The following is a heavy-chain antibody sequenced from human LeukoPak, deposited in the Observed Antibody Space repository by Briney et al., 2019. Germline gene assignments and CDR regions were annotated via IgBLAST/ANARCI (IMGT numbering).Heavy chain of an antibody. J-gene: IGHJ5*02. CDR3: ARVVGGDFWSGYLASNWFDP. Sequence: GASVKVSCKASGYTFTGYYMHWVRQAPGQGLEWMGWINPNSGGTNYAQKFQGRVTMTRDTSISTAYMELSRLRSDDTAVYYCARVVGGDFWSGYLASNWFDPWGQGTLVTVSS. CDR1: GYTFTGYY. CDR2: INPNSGGT. D-gene: IGHD3-3*01. V-gene: IGHV1-2*02.